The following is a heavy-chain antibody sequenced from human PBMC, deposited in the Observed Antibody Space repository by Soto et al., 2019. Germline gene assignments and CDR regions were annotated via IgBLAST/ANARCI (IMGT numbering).Heavy chain of an antibody. J-gene: IGHJ4*02. CDR3: ASSWYNY. D-gene: IGHD6-13*01. CDR2: ISWNSGSI. V-gene: IGHV3-9*01. Sequence: EVQLVESGGGLVQPGRSLRLSCAASGFTFDDYAMHWVRQAPGKGLEWVSGISWNSGSIGYADSVKGRFTISRDNAKNSLYLQMNSLRAEETALYYCASSWYNYWGQGTLVTVSS. CDR1: GFTFDDYA.